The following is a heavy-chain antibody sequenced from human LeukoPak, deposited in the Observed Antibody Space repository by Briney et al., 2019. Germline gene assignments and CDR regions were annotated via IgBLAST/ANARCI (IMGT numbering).Heavy chain of an antibody. CDR2: IGTAGDT. CDR3: ARFLDCSSTSCYDYGMDV. J-gene: IGHJ6*02. V-gene: IGHV3-13*01. Sequence: LSGGSLRLSCAASGFTFSSYDMHWVRHATGKGLEWVSAIGTAGDTYYPGSVKGRFTISRENAKNSLYLQMNSLRAGDTAVYYCARFLDCSSTSCYDYGMDVWGQETTVTVSS. CDR1: GFTFSSYD. D-gene: IGHD2-2*01.